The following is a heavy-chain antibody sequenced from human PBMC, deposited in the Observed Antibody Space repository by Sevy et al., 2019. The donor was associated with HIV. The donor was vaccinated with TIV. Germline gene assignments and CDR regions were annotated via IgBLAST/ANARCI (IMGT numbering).Heavy chain of an antibody. J-gene: IGHJ4*02. D-gene: IGHD3-22*01. CDR3: AREVTDYYDSKYFDY. CDR1: GYTFTSYY. CDR2: INPSGGST. V-gene: IGHV1-46*01. Sequence: ASVKVSCKASGYTFTSYYMHWVRQAPGQGLEWMGIINPSGGSTSYAQKFQGRVTMTRGTSTSTVYMELSSLRSEDTAVYYCAREVTDYYDSKYFDYWGQGTLVTVSS.